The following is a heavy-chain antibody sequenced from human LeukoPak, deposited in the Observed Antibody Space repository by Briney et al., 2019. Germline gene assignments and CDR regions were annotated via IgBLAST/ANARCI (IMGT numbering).Heavy chain of an antibody. CDR1: GFTLSSNW. D-gene: IGHD6-19*01. V-gene: IGHV3-74*01. CDR3: VKYSSGWN. CDR2: INNDGSST. Sequence: GGSLRLSCAASGFTLSSNWMHWVRQAPGKGLVCVSRINNDGSSTSYADSVKGRFTISRDNAKDTLFLQMNSLRAEDTAVYYCVKYSSGWNWGQGTLVTVSS. J-gene: IGHJ4*02.